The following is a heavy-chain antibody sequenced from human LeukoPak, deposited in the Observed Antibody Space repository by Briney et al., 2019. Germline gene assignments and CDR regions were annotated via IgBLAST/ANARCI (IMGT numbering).Heavy chain of an antibody. D-gene: IGHD3-16*01. V-gene: IGHV4-59*01. CDR2: ISNSGST. J-gene: IGHJ4*02. CDR1: GGSISRYY. CDR3: ARPWGTSPSN. Sequence: SETLSLTCSVSGGSISRYYWMWIRQPPGKGLEWIGYISNSGSTSYNPSLKSRVTISVDASKNQFFLKLTSVTAADTAVYYCARPWGTSPSNWGQGTLVTVSS.